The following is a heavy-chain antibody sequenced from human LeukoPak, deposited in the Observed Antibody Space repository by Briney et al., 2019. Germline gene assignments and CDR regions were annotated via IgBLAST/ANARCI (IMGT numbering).Heavy chain of an antibody. CDR3: STHTDITVLKYSFDY. Sequence: PRGSLRLSCAASGLTFDKAWMNWVRQAPGKGLEWVGRLSSKTHGGTTDYAAPVKGRFTISRDDSKNTLFLEMNSLKTEDTAVYYCSTHTDITVLKYSFDYWGQGTLVTVSS. D-gene: IGHD1-20*01. V-gene: IGHV3-15*01. CDR2: LSSKTHGGTT. CDR1: GLTFDKAW. J-gene: IGHJ4*02.